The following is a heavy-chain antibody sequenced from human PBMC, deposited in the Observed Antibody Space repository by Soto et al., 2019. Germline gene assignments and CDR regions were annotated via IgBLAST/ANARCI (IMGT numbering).Heavy chain of an antibody. J-gene: IGHJ6*02. CDR3: ARDYGDCPRMWYYCDGMDV. CDR1: GYSFTSYW. V-gene: IGHV5-10-1*01. Sequence: GESLKISCKGSGYSFTSYWISWVRQMPGKGLEWMGRIDPSDSYTNYSPSFQGHVTISADKSISTAYLQWSSLKASDTAMYYCARDYGDCPRMWYYCDGMDVLGQGTTVTVS. CDR2: IDPSDSYT. D-gene: IGHD4-17*01.